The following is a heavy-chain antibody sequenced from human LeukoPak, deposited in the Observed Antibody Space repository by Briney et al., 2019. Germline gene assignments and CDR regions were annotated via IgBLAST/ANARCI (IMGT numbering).Heavy chain of an antibody. CDR2: IRQDGGEK. CDR3: MRQNRAYYFGH. V-gene: IGHV3-7*01. Sequence: AGGSLRLSCAASGFTFSNYWVSWGRQAPGKGLEWVANIRQDGGEKNYVDSVKGRFSISRDNGKNSLYLQMNSLRVEDTAVYYCMRQNRAYYFGHWGQGTLVTVSS. D-gene: IGHD3-10*01. CDR1: GFTFSNYW. J-gene: IGHJ1*01.